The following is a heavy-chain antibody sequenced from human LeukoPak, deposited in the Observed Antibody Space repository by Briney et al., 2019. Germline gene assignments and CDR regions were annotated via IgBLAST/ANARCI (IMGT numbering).Heavy chain of an antibody. CDR1: GITFSNAW. Sequence: PGRSQTLLFAGFGITFSNAWMSWVRQAPGKGLEWVGRIKSKTDCCTTDYAAPVKGRFTISRDDSKHTLYLQKNSLDSEDTTVYYCTPRNGGDYELLSGYEYWGQPTLLSDSS. CDR2: IKSKTDCCTT. J-gene: IGHJ4*02. D-gene: IGHD3-3*01. CDR3: TPRNGGDYELLSGYEY. V-gene: IGHV3-15*01.